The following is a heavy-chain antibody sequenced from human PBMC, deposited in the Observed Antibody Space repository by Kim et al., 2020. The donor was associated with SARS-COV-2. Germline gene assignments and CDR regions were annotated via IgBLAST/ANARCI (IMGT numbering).Heavy chain of an antibody. CDR1: GFTFSNYA. V-gene: IGHV3-23*01. CDR2: ISGSGATT. Sequence: GGSLRLSCAASGFTFSNYAMNWVRQAPGKGLELVSAISGSGATTYYADSVKGRFTISRDNSKNTLSLQMNSLRAEDTAVYYCARTRYSIAVAGDWGQGTLVTVSS. CDR3: ARTRYSIAVAGD. D-gene: IGHD6-19*01. J-gene: IGHJ4*02.